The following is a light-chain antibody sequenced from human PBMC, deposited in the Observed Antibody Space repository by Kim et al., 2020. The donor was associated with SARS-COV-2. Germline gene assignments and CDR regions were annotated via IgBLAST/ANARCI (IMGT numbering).Light chain of an antibody. CDR1: SSDVGGQNY. Sequence: QSALTQPASLSGSPGQSITISCSGASSDVGGQNYVAWYQQNPGKAPELIIYDVSNRPSGVSDRFSGSRSGNTASLTISGLQAEDEADYYCSSYTTKNTVMFGRGTKVTVL. CDR2: DVS. CDR3: SSYTTKNTVM. J-gene: IGLJ3*02. V-gene: IGLV2-14*03.